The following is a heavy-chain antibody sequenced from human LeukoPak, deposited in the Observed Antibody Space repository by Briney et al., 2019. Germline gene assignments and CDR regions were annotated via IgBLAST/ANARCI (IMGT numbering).Heavy chain of an antibody. CDR1: GGSISSGNYY. CDR3: ARLVVVAATGLEGFDY. CDR2: IYTSGSI. D-gene: IGHD2-15*01. J-gene: IGHJ4*02. Sequence: SQTLSLTCTVSGGSISSGNYYWNWIRQPAGKVLDWIVRIYTSGSINYNPSLKSQTTISVDTSKNQFSLKMSSVTAADTDVYYCARLVVVAATGLEGFDYWGQGTLVIVFS. V-gene: IGHV4-61*02.